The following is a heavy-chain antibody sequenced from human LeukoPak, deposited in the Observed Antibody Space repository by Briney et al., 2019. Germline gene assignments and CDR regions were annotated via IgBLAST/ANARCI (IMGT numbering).Heavy chain of an antibody. D-gene: IGHD3-9*01. V-gene: IGHV3-15*01. J-gene: IGHJ4*02. CDR3: TTDDWRYFDPYYFDY. Sequence: GGSLRLSCAASGFTFNNAWMSWVRQAPGKGLEWVGRIKSKTDGGTTDYAAPVKGRFTISRDDSKNTLYLQMNSLKTEDTAVYYCTTDDWRYFDPYYFDYWGQGTLVTVSS. CDR1: GFTFNNAW. CDR2: IKSKTDGGTT.